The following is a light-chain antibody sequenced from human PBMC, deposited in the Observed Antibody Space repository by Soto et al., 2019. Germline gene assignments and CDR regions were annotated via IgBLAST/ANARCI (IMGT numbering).Light chain of an antibody. J-gene: IGLJ1*01. V-gene: IGLV2-14*01. CDR3: NSFRVSHLYV. CDR1: SSDVGGYNA. Sequence: QSVLAQPASVSGSPGQSITISCTGTSSDVGGYNAVSWYQHHPGKAPKLIIYEVTHRPSGVSDRFSASKSGNTASLTISGLHADEEADYYCNSFRVSHLYVFGTGTKVTVL. CDR2: EVT.